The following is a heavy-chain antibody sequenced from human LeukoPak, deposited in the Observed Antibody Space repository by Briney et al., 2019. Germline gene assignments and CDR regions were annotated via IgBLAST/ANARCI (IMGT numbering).Heavy chain of an antibody. CDR3: ARETSIVGATHWYFDL. CDR2: IIPIFGTA. Sequence: SVKVSCKASGGTFSSYAISWVRQAPGQGLEWMGGIIPIFGTANYAQKFQGRVTITADESTSTAYMELSSLRSEDTAVYYCARETSIVGATHWYFDLWGRGTLVTVSS. J-gene: IGHJ2*01. D-gene: IGHD1-26*01. CDR1: GGTFSSYA. V-gene: IGHV1-69*13.